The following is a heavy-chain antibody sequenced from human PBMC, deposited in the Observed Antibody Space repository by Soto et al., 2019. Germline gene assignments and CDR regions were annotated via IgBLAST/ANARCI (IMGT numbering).Heavy chain of an antibody. CDR2: INHSGST. CDR1: GGSFSGYY. D-gene: IGHD6-25*01. J-gene: IGHJ5*02. V-gene: IGHV4-34*01. CDR3: AGQTFTIAAASYGRSNWFDP. Sequence: SETLSLTCAVYGGSFSGYYWSWIRQPPGKGLEWIGEINHSGSTNYNPSLKSRVTISVDTSENQFSLKLSSVTAADTAVYYCAGQTFTIAAASYGRSNWFDPWGPGTLVTVSS.